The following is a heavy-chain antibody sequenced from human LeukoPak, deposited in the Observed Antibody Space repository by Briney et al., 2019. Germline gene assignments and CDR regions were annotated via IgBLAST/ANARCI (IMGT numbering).Heavy chain of an antibody. D-gene: IGHD6-19*01. CDR1: GYTFTGYY. Sequence: ASVKVSCKASGYTFTGYYMHWVRQAPGKGLEWMGGFDPEDGETIYAQKFQGRVTMTEDTSTDTAYMELSSLRSEDTAVYYCATIVPIAVAGPNWFDPWGQGTLVTVSS. CDR3: ATIVPIAVAGPNWFDP. CDR2: FDPEDGET. V-gene: IGHV1-24*01. J-gene: IGHJ5*02.